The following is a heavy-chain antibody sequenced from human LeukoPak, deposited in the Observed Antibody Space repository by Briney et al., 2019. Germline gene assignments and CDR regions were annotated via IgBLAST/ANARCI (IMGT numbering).Heavy chain of an antibody. CDR3: ARVKILEWLPDAFDI. V-gene: IGHV4-30-4*08. CDR2: IYYSGST. J-gene: IGHJ3*02. CDR1: GGSISSGDYY. D-gene: IGHD3-3*01. Sequence: PSETLSLTCTVSGGSISSGDYYWSWIRQPPGKGLEWIEYIYYSGSTYYNPSLKSRVTISVDTSKNQFSLKLSSVTAADTAVYYCARVKILEWLPDAFDIWGQGTMVTVSS.